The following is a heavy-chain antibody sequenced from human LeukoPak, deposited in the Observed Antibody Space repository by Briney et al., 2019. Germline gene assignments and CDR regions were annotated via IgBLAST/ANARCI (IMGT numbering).Heavy chain of an antibody. V-gene: IGHV4-39*01. CDR1: GVSISGSSYY. Sequence: SETLSLTCTVSGVSISGSSYYWGWIRQPPGKGLEWIGSIYYSGSTYYNPSLKSRVTISVDTSKNQFSLKLNSVTATDTAVYYCASSTDCSSTSCPYRAFDIWGQGTMVTVSS. CDR2: IYYSGST. D-gene: IGHD2-2*01. J-gene: IGHJ3*02. CDR3: ASSTDCSSTSCPYRAFDI.